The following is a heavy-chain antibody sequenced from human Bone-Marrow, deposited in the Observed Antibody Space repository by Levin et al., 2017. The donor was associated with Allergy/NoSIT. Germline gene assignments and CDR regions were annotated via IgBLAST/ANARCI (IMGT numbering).Heavy chain of an antibody. CDR3: LTGSYSNRGY. J-gene: IGHJ4*02. Sequence: PGGSLRLSCAASGFSFNSYVMNWVRQAPGKGLEWVSSISSDSRYIFYAHSVKGRFTISRDNAGNSLHLQLNRLRVEDTAGYYCLTGSYSNRGYWGPGTLVTVSS. CDR2: ISSDSRYI. CDR1: GFSFNSYV. V-gene: IGHV3-21*01. D-gene: IGHD3-9*01.